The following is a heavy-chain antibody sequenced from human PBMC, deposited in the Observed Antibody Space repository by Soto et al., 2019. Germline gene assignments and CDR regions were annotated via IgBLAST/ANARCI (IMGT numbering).Heavy chain of an antibody. CDR1: GYTFTSYG. CDR3: ARDGSDIVVVPAAMGGVYYYYYMDV. D-gene: IGHD2-2*01. J-gene: IGHJ6*03. CDR2: ISAYNGNT. V-gene: IGHV1-18*01. Sequence: ASVKVSCKASGYTFTSYGISWVRQAPGQGLEWMGWISAYNGNTNYAQKLQGRVTMTTDTSTSTAYMELRSLRSDDTAVYYCARDGSDIVVVPAAMGGVYYYYYMDVWGKGTTVTVSS.